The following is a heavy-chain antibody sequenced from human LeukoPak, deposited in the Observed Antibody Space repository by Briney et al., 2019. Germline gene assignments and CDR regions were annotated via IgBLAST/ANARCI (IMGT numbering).Heavy chain of an antibody. CDR2: INPNSGGT. J-gene: IGHJ3*02. CDR1: GYTFTGYY. CDR3: ARAGSGSYIPDAFDI. D-gene: IGHD3-10*01. Sequence: GASVKVSCKASGYTFTGYYMHWVRQAPGQGLEWMRWINPNSGGTNYAQKFQGRVTMTRDTSISTAYMELSRLRSDDTAVYYCARAGSGSYIPDAFDIWGQGTMVTVSS. V-gene: IGHV1-2*02.